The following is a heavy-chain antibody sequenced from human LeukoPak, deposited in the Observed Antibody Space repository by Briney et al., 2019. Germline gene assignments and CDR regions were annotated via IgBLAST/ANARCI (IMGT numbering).Heavy chain of an antibody. J-gene: IGHJ4*02. D-gene: IGHD2-21*01. V-gene: IGHV4-59*01. CDR2: IYNSGST. CDR3: ARDLQARVALYSPDF. CDR1: GGSISSYY. Sequence: SETLSLTCTVSGGSISSYYWNWIRQPPGKGLEWIGYIYNSGSTNYNPSLKSRVTISVDTSKNQFSLKLSSVTAEDTAVYYCARDLQARVALYSPDFWGQGTLVTVSS.